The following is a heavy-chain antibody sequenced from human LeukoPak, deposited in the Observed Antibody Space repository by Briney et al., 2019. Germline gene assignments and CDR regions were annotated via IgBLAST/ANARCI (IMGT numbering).Heavy chain of an antibody. J-gene: IGHJ4*02. CDR3: ARSNDIVVVVAATQGSFDY. D-gene: IGHD2-15*01. CDR2: IYYSGST. Sequence: SETLSLTCTVSGGSISSYYWSWIRQPPGKGLEWIGYIYYSGSTNYNPSLKSRVTISVDTSKNQFSLKLSPLTAADTAVYYCARSNDIVVVVAATQGSFDYWGQGTLVTVSS. CDR1: GGSISSYY. V-gene: IGHV4-59*12.